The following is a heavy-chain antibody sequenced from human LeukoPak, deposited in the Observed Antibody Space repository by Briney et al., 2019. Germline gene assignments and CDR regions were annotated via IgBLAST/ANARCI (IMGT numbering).Heavy chain of an antibody. Sequence: ASVKVSCKASGYTFTSYDINWVRQATGQGLGWMGWMNPNSADTGYAQKFQGRVTMTRNTSISTAYMELSSLRSEDTAVYYCARHPVGALRDWGQGTLVTVSS. V-gene: IGHV1-8*01. CDR3: ARHPVGALRD. CDR2: MNPNSADT. D-gene: IGHD1-26*01. J-gene: IGHJ4*02. CDR1: GYTFTSYD.